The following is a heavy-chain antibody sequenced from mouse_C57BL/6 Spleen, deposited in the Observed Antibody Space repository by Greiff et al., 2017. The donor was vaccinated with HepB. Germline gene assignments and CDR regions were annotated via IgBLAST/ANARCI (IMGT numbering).Heavy chain of an antibody. Sequence: VQLVESGPGLVAPSQSLSITCTVSGFLLTSYAISWVRQPPGKGLEWLGVIWTGGGTNYNSALKSRLSISKDNSKSQVFLKMNSLQTDDTAMYYCAKNKREFGENYFDYWGQGTTRTVSS. V-gene: IGHV2-9-1*01. CDR3: AKNKREFGENYFDY. CDR2: IWTGGGT. J-gene: IGHJ2*01. D-gene: IGHD3-1*01. CDR1: GFLLTSYA.